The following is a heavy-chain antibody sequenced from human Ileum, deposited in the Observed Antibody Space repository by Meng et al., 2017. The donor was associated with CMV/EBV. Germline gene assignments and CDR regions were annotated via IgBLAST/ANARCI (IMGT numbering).Heavy chain of an antibody. V-gene: IGHV3-7*03. Sequence: GESLKISCAASGFIFSNYWMSWVRQAPGKGLEWVANIKLDGSATNYMDSVKGRFTISRDNAKRSLYLQMNSLRAEDTAVYYCARDRFGGSGGYYKRGYYYGMDVWGQGTTVTVSS. CDR1: GFIFSNYW. CDR2: IKLDGSAT. CDR3: ARDRFGGSGGYYKRGYYYGMDV. D-gene: IGHD3-10*01. J-gene: IGHJ6*02.